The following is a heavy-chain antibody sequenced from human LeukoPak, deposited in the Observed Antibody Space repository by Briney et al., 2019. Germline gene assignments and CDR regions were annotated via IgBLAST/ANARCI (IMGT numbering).Heavy chain of an antibody. CDR1: GYTFTSYG. D-gene: IGHD3-10*01. CDR3: PRGRFGLLWFGELER. V-gene: IGHV1-18*01. J-gene: IGHJ4*02. CDR2: ISAYNGNT. Sequence: ASVKVSCKASGYTFTSYGISWVRQAPGQGLEWMGWISAYNGNTNYAQKLQGRVTMTTDTSTSTAYMELRSLRSDDTAVYYCPRGRFGLLWFGELERWGQGTLVTVSS.